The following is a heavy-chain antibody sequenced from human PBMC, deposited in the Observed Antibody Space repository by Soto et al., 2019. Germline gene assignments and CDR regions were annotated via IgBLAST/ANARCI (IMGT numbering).Heavy chain of an antibody. J-gene: IGHJ4*02. CDR3: AKCGDYFGSATYSYFDS. CDR1: GFTFSSYA. D-gene: IGHD3-10*01. V-gene: IGHV3-23*01. CDR2: ISGNNEIT. Sequence: EVQLLESGGGLVQPGGSLRLSCAASGFTFSSYAMSWVRQAPGKGLEWVSAISGNNEITNYTDSVKGRIIISRDNSKNTLFLEMNRLRAADTAVYFCAKCGDYFGSATYSYFDSWGQGSLVTVSS.